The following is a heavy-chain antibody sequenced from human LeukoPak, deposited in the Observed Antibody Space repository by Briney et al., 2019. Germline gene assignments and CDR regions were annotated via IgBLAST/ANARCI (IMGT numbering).Heavy chain of an antibody. CDR2: IYYTGST. Sequence: SETVSLTCTVSGGSFRSDYWSWIRQSPGKGLDWIAYIYYTGSTDYNPSLKCRVTISVDTSKNQFSLKLGSVTAADTAVYYCVRGGEGYYYVHWGQGTLVTVSS. V-gene: IGHV4-59*01. D-gene: IGHD5-24*01. CDR1: GGSFRSDY. J-gene: IGHJ4*02. CDR3: VRGGEGYYYVH.